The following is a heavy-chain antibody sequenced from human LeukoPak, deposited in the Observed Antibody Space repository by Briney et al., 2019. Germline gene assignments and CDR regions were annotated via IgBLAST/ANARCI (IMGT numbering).Heavy chain of an antibody. D-gene: IGHD5-12*01. Sequence: PGGSLRLSCAASGFTFSSYSMNWVRQAPGKGLEWVSSISSSSSYIYYADSVKGRFTISRDNAKNSLYLQMNSLRAEDTAVYYCARELVAEYPSYWYFDLWGRGTLVTVSS. J-gene: IGHJ2*01. V-gene: IGHV3-21*01. CDR1: GFTFSSYS. CDR3: ARELVAEYPSYWYFDL. CDR2: ISSSSSYI.